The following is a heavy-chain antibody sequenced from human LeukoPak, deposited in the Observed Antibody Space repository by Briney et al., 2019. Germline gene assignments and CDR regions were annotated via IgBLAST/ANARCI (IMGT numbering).Heavy chain of an antibody. Sequence: ASVKVSCKASGYTFTSFGMSWVRQAPGQGLEWMGRISGYNGDTNYAQKLQGRVTMTTDTSTSTAYMELRSLRSDDTAVYYCARGLEYYFDYWGQGTLVIVSS. CDR2: ISGYNGDT. CDR1: GYTFTSFG. V-gene: IGHV1-18*01. J-gene: IGHJ4*02. CDR3: ARGLEYYFDY.